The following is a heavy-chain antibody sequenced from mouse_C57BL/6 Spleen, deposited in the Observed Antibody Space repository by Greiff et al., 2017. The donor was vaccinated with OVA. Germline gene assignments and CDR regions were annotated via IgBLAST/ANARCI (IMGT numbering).Heavy chain of an antibody. J-gene: IGHJ2*01. CDR1: GYSITSGYY. Sequence: DVKLVESGPGLVKPSQSLSLTCSVTGYSITSGYYWNWIRQFPGNKLEWLGYISYDGSNNYNPSLKNRISITRDTSKNQFFLKLNSVTTEDTATYYCARGVDYGSSYPDYWGQGTTLTVSS. CDR3: ARGVDYGSSYPDY. CDR2: ISYDGSN. V-gene: IGHV3-6*01. D-gene: IGHD1-1*01.